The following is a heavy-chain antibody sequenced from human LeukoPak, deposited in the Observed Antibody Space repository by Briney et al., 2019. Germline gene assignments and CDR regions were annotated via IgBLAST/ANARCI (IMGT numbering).Heavy chain of an antibody. Sequence: SETLSLTCTVSGGSISSYYWSWIRQPPGKGLEWIGYIYHSGSTNYNPSLKSRVTISVDTSKNQFSLKLSSVTAADTAVYYCAGTDGDYDFDYWGQGTLVTVSS. J-gene: IGHJ4*02. CDR3: AGTDGDYDFDY. CDR2: IYHSGST. CDR1: GGSISSYY. D-gene: IGHD4-17*01. V-gene: IGHV4-59*01.